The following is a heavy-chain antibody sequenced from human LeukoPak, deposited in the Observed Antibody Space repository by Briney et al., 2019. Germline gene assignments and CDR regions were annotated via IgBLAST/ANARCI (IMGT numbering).Heavy chain of an antibody. J-gene: IGHJ3*02. CDR3: ARYTAMVAFHAHGFDI. D-gene: IGHD5-18*01. V-gene: IGHV4-59*01. Sequence: SETLSLTCTVSGGSISTYYWSWIRQPPGKGLEWIGYISYSGTTNYNPSLKSRVTISVDTSKYQFSLKLNSVTAADTAVYYCARYTAMVAFHAHGFDIWGQGTMVTVSS. CDR1: GGSISTYY. CDR2: ISYSGTT.